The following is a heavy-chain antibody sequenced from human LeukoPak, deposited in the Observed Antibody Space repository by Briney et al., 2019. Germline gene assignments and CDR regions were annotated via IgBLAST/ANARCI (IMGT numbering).Heavy chain of an antibody. CDR1: GFTISSHG. Sequence: GTSLRLSCAVSGFTISSHGTHWVRQAPGKGPEWVAMIAYHGNTEYYGDSVKGRFTISRDNSKNTLYLQMDSLRAEDTAVYHCAKDWGSGGWYNYFDPWGQGTLVTVSS. J-gene: IGHJ5*02. V-gene: IGHV3-30*18. CDR2: IAYHGNTE. D-gene: IGHD6-19*01. CDR3: AKDWGSGGWYNYFDP.